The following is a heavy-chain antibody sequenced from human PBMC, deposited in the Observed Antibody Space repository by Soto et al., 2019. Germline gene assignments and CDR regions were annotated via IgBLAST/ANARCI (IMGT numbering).Heavy chain of an antibody. CDR1: GGSFSAYY. CDR2: INHSGRT. Sequence: QVQLQQWGAGLLKPSETLSLTYAVYGGSFSAYYWSWIRQPPGKGLEWIGEINHSGRTSYNPSLKSRVSLSVDTSKNQFSLHLNSVTAADTAIYYCARGGATPMVLKYWGQGTLVTVSS. CDR3: ARGGATPMVLKY. V-gene: IGHV4-34*01. J-gene: IGHJ4*02. D-gene: IGHD5-18*01.